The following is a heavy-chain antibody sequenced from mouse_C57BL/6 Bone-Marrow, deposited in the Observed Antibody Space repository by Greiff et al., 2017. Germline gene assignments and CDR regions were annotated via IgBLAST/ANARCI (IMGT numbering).Heavy chain of an antibody. CDR1: GYTFTSYG. V-gene: IGHV1-81*01. J-gene: IGHJ2*01. D-gene: IGHD1-1*01. Sequence: QVQLQQSGAELARPGASVKLSCKASGYTFTSYGLSWVKQRTGQGLEWIGELYPRSGNTYYNEKFKGKATLTAGKASSTAYMELRSLTSEDSAVYFCSSPITTVVADYWGQGTTLTVSA. CDR2: LYPRSGNT. CDR3: SSPITTVVADY.